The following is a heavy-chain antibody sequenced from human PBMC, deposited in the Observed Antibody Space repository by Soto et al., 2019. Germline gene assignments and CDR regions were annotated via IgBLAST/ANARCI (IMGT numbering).Heavy chain of an antibody. Sequence: VKLLDSGGGLVKPGGSLRLSCAASGISFSDNAMSWVRQAPGKGLEWILAISGDGVSKLYADSVRGRFTISRDNAANTFYLPMSILRTEDTAPYYCAKKDRLYGVAVAFDPWGQGTLVTFSS. D-gene: IGHD6-19*01. V-gene: IGHV3-23*01. CDR2: ISGDGVSK. CDR3: AKKDRLYGVAVAFDP. CDR1: GISFSDNA. J-gene: IGHJ5*02.